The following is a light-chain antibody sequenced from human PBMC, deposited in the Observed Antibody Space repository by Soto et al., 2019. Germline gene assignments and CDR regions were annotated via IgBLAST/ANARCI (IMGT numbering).Light chain of an antibody. J-gene: IGLJ1*01. CDR1: SSDVGGYNY. Sequence: QSVLTQPPSASGSVGQSVTISCTGTSSDVGGYNYVSWYQQHPGNAPKLMIYEVGERPSGVPDRFSGSKSGNTASLTVSGLQADDEADYYCSSYSGTNYHYVFGTGTKVTVL. CDR3: SSYSGTNYHYV. CDR2: EVG. V-gene: IGLV2-8*01.